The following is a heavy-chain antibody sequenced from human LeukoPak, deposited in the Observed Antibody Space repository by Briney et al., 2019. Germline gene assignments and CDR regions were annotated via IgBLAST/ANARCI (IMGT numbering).Heavy chain of an antibody. V-gene: IGHV1-18*01. J-gene: IGHJ4*02. CDR3: ARDTRPHYDFWSGYYAFDY. CDR1: VYTFTSYG. Sequence: ASVKVSCKASVYTFTSYGISWVRQAPGQGLEWMGWISAYNGNTNYAQKLQGRVTMTTDTSTSTAYMELRSLRSDDTAVYYCARDTRPHYDFWSGYYAFDYWGQGTLVTVSS. D-gene: IGHD3-3*01. CDR2: ISAYNGNT.